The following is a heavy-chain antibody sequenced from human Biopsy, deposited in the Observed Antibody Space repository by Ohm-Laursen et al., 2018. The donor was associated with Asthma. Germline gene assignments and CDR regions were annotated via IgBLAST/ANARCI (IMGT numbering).Heavy chain of an antibody. J-gene: IGHJ3*02. V-gene: IGHV3-30*01. CDR3: VRDGTDDAFDI. Sequence: SLRLSCSASGFAVSRDSMFWVRQAPGKGLEWVGVISKDASTQDYADSVKGRFTMARDNSKNTLDLQMNSLREEDTAVYYCVRDGTDDAFDIWGQGTVVSVSS. CDR1: GFAVSRDS. CDR2: ISKDASTQ. D-gene: IGHD1-1*01.